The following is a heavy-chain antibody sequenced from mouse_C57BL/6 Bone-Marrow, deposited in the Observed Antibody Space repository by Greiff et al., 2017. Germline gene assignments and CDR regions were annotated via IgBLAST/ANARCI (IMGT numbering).Heavy chain of an antibody. CDR3: ARSRWLLPYYFDY. CDR2: IDPNSGGT. J-gene: IGHJ2*01. V-gene: IGHV1-72*01. D-gene: IGHD2-3*01. CDR1: GYTFTSYW. Sequence: QVQLQQPGAELVKPGASVKLSCKASGYTFTSYWMHWVKQRPGRGLEWIGRIDPNSGGTKYNKKFKSKATLTVDKPSSTAYMQLSSLTSEDSAVYYCARSRWLLPYYFDYWGQGTTLTVSS.